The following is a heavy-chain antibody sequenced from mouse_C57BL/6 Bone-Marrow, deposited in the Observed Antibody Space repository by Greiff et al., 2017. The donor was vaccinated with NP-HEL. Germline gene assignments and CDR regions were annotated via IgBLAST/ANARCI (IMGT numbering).Heavy chain of an antibody. CDR3: ARGVVTTLLDWYFDV. Sequence: EVKLVESGGGLVKPGGSLKLSCAASGFTFSSYAMSWVRQTPEKRLEWVATISDGGSYTYYPDNVKGRFTISRDNAKNNLYLQMSHLKSEDTAMYYCARGVVTTLLDWYFDVWGTGTTVTVSS. D-gene: IGHD2-3*01. J-gene: IGHJ1*03. V-gene: IGHV5-4*03. CDR2: ISDGGSYT. CDR1: GFTFSSYA.